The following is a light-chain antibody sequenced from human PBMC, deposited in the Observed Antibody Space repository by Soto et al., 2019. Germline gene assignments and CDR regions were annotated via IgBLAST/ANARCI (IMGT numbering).Light chain of an antibody. J-gene: IGLJ1*01. Sequence: QSALTQPASVSGSPGQSITITCTETRRDVGGYNYVSWYQQYPGKSPKPFIFEVTHRPSGDSTRFSGSKTGTTTSLSISGLQAEDEADYYCSSYPISNTLPCVFGTGTKVTVL. V-gene: IGLV2-14*01. CDR3: SSYPISNTLPCV. CDR1: RRDVGGYNY. CDR2: EVT.